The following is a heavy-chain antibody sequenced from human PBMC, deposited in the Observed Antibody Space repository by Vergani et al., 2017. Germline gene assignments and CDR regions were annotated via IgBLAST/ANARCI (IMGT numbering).Heavy chain of an antibody. CDR3: AKAPLGYSYGYGGWFDP. Sequence: EVQLLESGGGLVLPGGSLRLSCAASGFTFSSYAMSWVRQAPGKGLEWVSGISWNSGSIGYADSVKGRFTISRDNAKNSLYLQMNSLRAEDTALYYCAKAPLGYSYGYGGWFDPWGQGTLVTVSS. CDR1: GFTFSSYA. CDR2: ISWNSGSI. D-gene: IGHD5-18*01. J-gene: IGHJ5*02. V-gene: IGHV3-9*01.